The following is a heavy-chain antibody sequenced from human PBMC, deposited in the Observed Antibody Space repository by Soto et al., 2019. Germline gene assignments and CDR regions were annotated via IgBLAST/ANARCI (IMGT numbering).Heavy chain of an antibody. CDR1: GFTFSSYA. V-gene: IGHV3-23*01. CDR3: AKSTVTIFGVVIIRGGYFDY. Sequence: GGSLRLSCAASGFTFSSYAMSWVRQAPGKGLEWVSAISGSGGSTYYADSVKGRFTISRDNSKNTLYLQMNSLRAEDTAVYYCAKSTVTIFGVVIIRGGYFDYWGQGTLVTVSS. D-gene: IGHD3-3*01. J-gene: IGHJ4*02. CDR2: ISGSGGST.